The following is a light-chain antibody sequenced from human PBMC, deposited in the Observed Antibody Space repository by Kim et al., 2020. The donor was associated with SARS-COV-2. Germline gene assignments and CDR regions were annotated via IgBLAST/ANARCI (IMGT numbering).Light chain of an antibody. V-gene: IGKV2-28*01. J-gene: IGKJ1*01. CDR1: QSLLHSNGYTY. CDR2: LNS. Sequence: DIVMTQSPLSLPVTPGEPASISCSSSQSLLHSNGYTYLDCYVQKPGQSPQLLIYLNSFRASGVPDRFRGSGSGTDFTLKITRVEAEDVGVYYCMQNVEAPWTFGQGTKVDIK. CDR3: MQNVEAPWT.